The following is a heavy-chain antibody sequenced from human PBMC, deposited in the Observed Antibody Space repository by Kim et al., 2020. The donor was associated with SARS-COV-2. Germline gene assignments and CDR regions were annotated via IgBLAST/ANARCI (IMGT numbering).Heavy chain of an antibody. V-gene: IGHV1-69*13. CDR1: GGTFSSYA. CDR2: IIPIFGTA. D-gene: IGHD1-1*01. Sequence: SVKVSCKASGGTFSSYAISWVRQAPGQGLEWMGGIIPIFGTANYAQKFQGRVTITADESTSTAYMELSSLRSEDTAVYYCARERVGDRTTTYRILYGMDVWGQGTTVTVSS. CDR3: ARERVGDRTTTYRILYGMDV. J-gene: IGHJ6*02.